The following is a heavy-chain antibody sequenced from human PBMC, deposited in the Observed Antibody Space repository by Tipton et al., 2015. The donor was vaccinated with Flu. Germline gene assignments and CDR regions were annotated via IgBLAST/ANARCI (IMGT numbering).Heavy chain of an antibody. CDR1: GFTSGDYA. J-gene: IGHJ3*02. CDR3: AKGGITTYPLGGFDI. V-gene: IGHV3-9*02. D-gene: IGHD1/OR15-1a*01. CDR2: VSWNSGAI. Sequence: SLRLSCAASGFTSGDYAMHWVRQAPGKGLEWVSGVSWNSGAIAYADSVKGRFTISRDNAKNSLYLQMNSLRAEDTALDYCAKGGITTYPLGGFDIWGQGTMVTVSA.